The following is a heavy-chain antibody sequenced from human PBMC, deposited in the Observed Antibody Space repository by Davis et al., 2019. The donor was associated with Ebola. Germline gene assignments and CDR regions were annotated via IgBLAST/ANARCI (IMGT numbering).Heavy chain of an antibody. D-gene: IGHD3-22*01. V-gene: IGHV1-3*01. J-gene: IGHJ4*02. CDR1: GYTFTSYA. CDR3: ARGDDSSGYSSPHFDY. Sequence: ASVKVSCKASGYTFTSYAMHWVRQAPGQRLEWMGWINAGNGNTKYSQKFRGRVTITRDTSASTAYMELSSLRSEDTAVYYCARGDDSSGYSSPHFDYWGQGTLVTVSS. CDR2: INAGNGNT.